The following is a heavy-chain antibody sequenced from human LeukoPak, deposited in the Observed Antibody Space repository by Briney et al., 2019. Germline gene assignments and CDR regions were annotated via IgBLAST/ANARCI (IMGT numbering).Heavy chain of an antibody. CDR3: ARDLTYYYGSGSYYDY. CDR2: IYYSGST. J-gene: IGHJ4*02. Sequence: SSETLSLTCTVSGGSISSYYWSWIRQPPGKGLEWIGDIYYSGSTNYNPSLKSRVTISVDTSKNQFSLKLSSVTAADTAVYYCARDLTYYYGSGSYYDYWGQGTLVTVSS. D-gene: IGHD3-10*01. CDR1: GGSISSYY. V-gene: IGHV4-59*01.